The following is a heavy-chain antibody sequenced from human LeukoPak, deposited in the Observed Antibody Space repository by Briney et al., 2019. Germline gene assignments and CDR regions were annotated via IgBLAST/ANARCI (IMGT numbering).Heavy chain of an antibody. CDR1: GGSISRHY. V-gene: IGHV4-59*11. J-gene: IGHJ4*02. CDR3: ARDLPGTSFFDY. Sequence: PSETLSLTCTVSGGSISRHYWSWLRQPPGKGLEWIGYIYYSGSTNYNLSLKSRVTISVDTSKNQFSLKLTSVTAADTAVYYCARDLPGTSFFDYWGQGTLVTVSS. D-gene: IGHD2-2*01. CDR2: IYYSGST.